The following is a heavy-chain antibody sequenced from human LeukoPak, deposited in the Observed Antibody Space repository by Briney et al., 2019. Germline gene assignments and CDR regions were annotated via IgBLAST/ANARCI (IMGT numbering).Heavy chain of an antibody. Sequence: NAGGSLRLSCAASGFTFSDYYMSWIRQAPGKGLEWVSFISGSAGSKFYADSVKGRFTISRDNAKNSFYLQMNSLRAEDTAVYYCARRTYSNYFFDYWGQGTLVTVSS. CDR2: ISGSAGSK. CDR3: ARRTYSNYFFDY. D-gene: IGHD4-11*01. V-gene: IGHV3-11*01. CDR1: GFTFSDYY. J-gene: IGHJ4*02.